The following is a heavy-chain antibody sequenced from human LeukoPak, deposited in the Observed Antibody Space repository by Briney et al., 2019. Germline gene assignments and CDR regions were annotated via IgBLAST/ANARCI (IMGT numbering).Heavy chain of an antibody. CDR2: IYTSGST. Sequence: SETLSLTCTVSGGSISSYYWSWIRQPAGKGLEWIGRIYTSGSTNYNPSLKSRVTMSVDTSKNQFPLKLSSVTAADTAVYYCARDNGYYDSSGYYAPYYYYGMDVWGQGTTVTVSS. CDR3: ARDNGYYDSSGYYAPYYYYGMDV. CDR1: GGSISSYY. J-gene: IGHJ6*02. V-gene: IGHV4-4*07. D-gene: IGHD3-22*01.